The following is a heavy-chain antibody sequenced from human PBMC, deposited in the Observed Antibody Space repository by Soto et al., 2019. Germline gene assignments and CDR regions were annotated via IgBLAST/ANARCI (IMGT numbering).Heavy chain of an antibody. Sequence: ASVKVSCKASGYTFTGYYMHWVRQAPGQGXEWMGWINPNSGGTNYAQKFQGRVTMTRDTSISTAYMELSRLRSDDTAVYYCARAWGGSTYYYDSSGLHHWGQGTLVTVSS. CDR3: ARAWGGSTYYYDSSGLHH. CDR1: GYTFTGYY. D-gene: IGHD3-22*01. CDR2: INPNSGGT. V-gene: IGHV1-2*02. J-gene: IGHJ5*02.